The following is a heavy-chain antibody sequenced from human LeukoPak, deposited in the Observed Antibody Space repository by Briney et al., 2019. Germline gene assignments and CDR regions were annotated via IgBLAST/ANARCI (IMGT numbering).Heavy chain of an antibody. D-gene: IGHD2-2*01. V-gene: IGHV1-69*01. Sequence: ASVKVSCKASGGTFSSYAISWVRQAPGQGLEWMGGIIPIFGTANYAQKFQGRVTITADESTSTAYMELSSLRSEDTAVYYCAGPAATNYYYYYYMDVWGKGTTVTVSS. J-gene: IGHJ6*03. CDR3: AGPAATNYYYYYYMDV. CDR2: IIPIFGTA. CDR1: GGTFSSYA.